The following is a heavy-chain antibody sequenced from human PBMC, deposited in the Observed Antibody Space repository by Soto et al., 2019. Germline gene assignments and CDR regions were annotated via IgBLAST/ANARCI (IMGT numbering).Heavy chain of an antibody. CDR3: AASCVGCGGFNYYGMDV. CDR2: IYYSGTT. D-gene: IGHD2-21*01. CDR1: GGSISSGGYY. J-gene: IGHJ6*02. V-gene: IGHV4-31*03. Sequence: QVQLQESGPGLVKPSQTLSLTCTVSGGSISSGGYYWNWIRQHPGKGLEWIGYIYYSGTTYYNPSRKSRVTISVDTSRNRFSRKLSSVTAADTAVYYCAASCVGCGGFNYYGMDVWGQGTTVTVSS.